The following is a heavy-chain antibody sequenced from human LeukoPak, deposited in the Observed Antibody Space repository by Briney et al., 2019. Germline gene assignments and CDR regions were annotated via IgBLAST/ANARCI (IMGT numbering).Heavy chain of an antibody. V-gene: IGHV4-38-2*02. Sequence: PSETLSLTCTVPGYSISSGYYWGWIRQPPGKGLEWIGSIYHSGSTYYNPSLKSRVTISVDTSKNQFSLKLSSVTAADTAVYYCARREDGNFDIWGQGTMVTVSS. CDR3: ARREDGNFDI. D-gene: IGHD4-23*01. CDR2: IYHSGST. CDR1: GYSISSGYY. J-gene: IGHJ3*02.